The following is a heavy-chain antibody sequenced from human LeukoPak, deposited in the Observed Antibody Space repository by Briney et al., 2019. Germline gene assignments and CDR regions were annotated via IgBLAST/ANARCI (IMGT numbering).Heavy chain of an antibody. V-gene: IGHV3-48*04. Sequence: GGSLRLSCAASGFTFSSYSMNWVRQAPGKGLEWVSYISSSSSTIYYADSVKGRLTISRDNAKNSLYLQMNSLRAEDTAVYYCARDGSYGSYYSWGQGTLVTVSS. J-gene: IGHJ5*02. CDR3: ARDGSYGSYYS. CDR1: GFTFSSYS. CDR2: ISSSSSTI. D-gene: IGHD3-10*01.